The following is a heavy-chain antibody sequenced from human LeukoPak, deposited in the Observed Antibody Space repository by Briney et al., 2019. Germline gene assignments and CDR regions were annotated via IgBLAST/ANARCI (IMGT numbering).Heavy chain of an antibody. J-gene: IGHJ4*02. CDR1: GFTFSNYW. CDR2: IKQDGSEK. V-gene: IGHV3-7*01. D-gene: IGHD3-22*01. Sequence: GGSLRLSCAASGFTFSNYWMTWVRQAPGKGLEWVANIKQDGSEKYYVDSVKGRFTISRDNAENSLYLQMNSLRAEDTAVYYCARGSVTMIRGQGTLVTVSS. CDR3: ARGSVTMI.